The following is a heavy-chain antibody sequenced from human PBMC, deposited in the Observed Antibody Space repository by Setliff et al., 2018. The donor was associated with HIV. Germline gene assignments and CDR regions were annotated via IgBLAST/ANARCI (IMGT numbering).Heavy chain of an antibody. CDR3: ASRCQYYYDSSGYGRDI. J-gene: IGHJ3*02. CDR1: GYSFTSYW. CDR2: IDPSDSYT. V-gene: IGHV5-10-1*01. Sequence: PGESLKISCKGSGYSFTSYWISWVRQMPGKGLEWMGRIDPSDSYTNYSPSFQGHVTISADKSISTAYLQWSSLKASDTAMYYCASRCQYYYDSSGYGRDIWGQGTMVTVSS. D-gene: IGHD3-22*01.